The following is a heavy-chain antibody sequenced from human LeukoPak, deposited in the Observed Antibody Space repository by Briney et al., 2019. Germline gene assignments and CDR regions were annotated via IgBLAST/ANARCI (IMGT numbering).Heavy chain of an antibody. D-gene: IGHD2-15*01. J-gene: IGHJ4*02. CDR3: AKDKKADSYYFDH. V-gene: IGHV3-30*18. Sequence: GGSLRLSCAASGFTFSSYGMHWVRQAPGKGLEWVAVISYDGSNKYYADSVKGRFTISRDNSKNTLYLQMNSLRAEDTAVYYCAKDKKADSYYFDHWGQGTLVTVSS. CDR1: GFTFSSYG. CDR2: ISYDGSNK.